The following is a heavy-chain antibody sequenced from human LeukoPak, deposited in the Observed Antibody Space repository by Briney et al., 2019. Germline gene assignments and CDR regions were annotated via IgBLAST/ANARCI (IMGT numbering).Heavy chain of an antibody. Sequence: SETLSLTCTVSGGSVSSYYWSWVRQPPGKGLEWIGYIYYSGSTNYNPSLKSRVTISVDTSKNQFTLKLSSVTAADTAVYYCARGRYGWLPFDYWGQGTLVTVSS. CDR3: ARGRYGWLPFDY. J-gene: IGHJ4*02. D-gene: IGHD3-16*01. V-gene: IGHV4-59*02. CDR1: GGSVSSYY. CDR2: IYYSGST.